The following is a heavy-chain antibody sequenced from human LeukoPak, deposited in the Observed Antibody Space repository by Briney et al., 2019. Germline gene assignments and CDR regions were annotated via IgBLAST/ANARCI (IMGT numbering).Heavy chain of an antibody. V-gene: IGHV1-2*06. CDR3: ARGPGDGYNYYFDY. CDR2: INPNSGGT. D-gene: IGHD5-24*01. CDR1: GYTFTGYY. Sequence: ASVKVSCKASGYTFTGYYMHWVRQAPGQGLESMGRINPNSGGTNYAQKFQGRVTMTRDTSISTAYMELSRLRSDDTAVYYCARGPGDGYNYYFDYWGQGTLVTVSS. J-gene: IGHJ4*02.